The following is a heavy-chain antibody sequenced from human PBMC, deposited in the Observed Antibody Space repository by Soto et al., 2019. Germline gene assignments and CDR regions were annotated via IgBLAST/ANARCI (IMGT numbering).Heavy chain of an antibody. J-gene: IGHJ3*02. CDR2: IYYSGST. CDR3: ARSGTDIVVVVAATLAFDI. V-gene: IGHV4-31*03. CDR1: GGSISSGGYY. D-gene: IGHD2-15*01. Sequence: PSETLSLTCTVSGGSISSGGYYWSWIRQHPGKGLEWIGYIYYSGSTYYNPSLKSRVTISVDTSKNQFSLKLSSVTAADTAVYYCARSGTDIVVVVAATLAFDIWGQGTMVTVSS.